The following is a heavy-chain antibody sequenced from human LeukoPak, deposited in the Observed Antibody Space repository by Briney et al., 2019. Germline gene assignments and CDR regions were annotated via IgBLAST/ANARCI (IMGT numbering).Heavy chain of an antibody. CDR3: AKDVPMDV. Sequence: GGSLRLSCAASGFTFSSYWMSWVRQAPGKGLEWVDNIKQDGSEKYYVDSVKGRFTISRDNAKNSLYLQMNSLRTEDTALYYCAKDVPMDVWGKGTTVTVSS. CDR1: GFTFSSYW. J-gene: IGHJ6*04. D-gene: IGHD6-6*01. V-gene: IGHV3-7*03. CDR2: IKQDGSEK.